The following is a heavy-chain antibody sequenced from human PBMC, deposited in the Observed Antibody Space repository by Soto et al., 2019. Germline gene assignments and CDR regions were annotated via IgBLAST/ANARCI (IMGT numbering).Heavy chain of an antibody. J-gene: IGHJ4*02. CDR1: GFTFSSYA. Sequence: EVQLLESGGGLVQPGGSLRLSCAASGFTFSSYAMSWVRQAPGKGLEWVSAISGSGGSTYYADSVKGRFTISRDNSKNTLYLQMNRLRAEDTAVYYCAKGPNDYVWGSYRYTPNYWGQGTLVTVSS. CDR3: AKGPNDYVWGSYRYTPNY. V-gene: IGHV3-23*01. CDR2: ISGSGGST. D-gene: IGHD3-16*02.